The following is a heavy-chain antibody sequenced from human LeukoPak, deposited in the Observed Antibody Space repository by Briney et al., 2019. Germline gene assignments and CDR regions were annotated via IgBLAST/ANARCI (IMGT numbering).Heavy chain of an antibody. CDR1: GFTFSSYS. J-gene: IGHJ4*02. CDR2: ISSSGSTI. Sequence: GGSLRLSCAASGFTFSSYSMNWVRQAPGKGLEWVSSISSSGSTIYYADSVKGRFTISRDNAKNSLYLQMNSLRAEDTAVYYCAREGRQWLVRGWCFDYWGQGTLFTVSS. V-gene: IGHV3-48*04. CDR3: AREGRQWLVRGWCFDY. D-gene: IGHD6-19*01.